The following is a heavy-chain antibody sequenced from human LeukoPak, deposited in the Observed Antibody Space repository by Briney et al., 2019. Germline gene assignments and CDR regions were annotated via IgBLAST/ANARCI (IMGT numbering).Heavy chain of an antibody. J-gene: IGHJ4*02. Sequence: WGSLRLSSAASGFTFSSYEMNWVRQAPGKGLEWVSYISSSGSTRYYADSVKGRFTVSRDNAKNSLYLQMNSLRAEDTAVYYCARVHIAVAGPYVDYWGQGTLVTVSS. CDR3: ARVHIAVAGPYVDY. D-gene: IGHD6-19*01. CDR2: ISSSGSTR. V-gene: IGHV3-48*03. CDR1: GFTFSSYE.